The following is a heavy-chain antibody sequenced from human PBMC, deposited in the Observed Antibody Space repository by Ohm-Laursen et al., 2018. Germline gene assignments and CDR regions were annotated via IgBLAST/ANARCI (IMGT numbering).Heavy chain of an antibody. CDR2: IYSGGST. J-gene: IGHJ6*02. D-gene: IGHD3-9*01. CDR1: GFTVSSNY. Sequence: GSLRLSCAASGFTVSSNYMSWVRQAPGKGLEWVSVIYSGGSTYYADSVKGRFTISRDNSKNTLYLQMNSLRAEDTAVYYCARDDILTGYQRDYYYGMDVWGQGTTVTVSS. CDR3: ARDDILTGYQRDYYYGMDV. V-gene: IGHV3-66*01.